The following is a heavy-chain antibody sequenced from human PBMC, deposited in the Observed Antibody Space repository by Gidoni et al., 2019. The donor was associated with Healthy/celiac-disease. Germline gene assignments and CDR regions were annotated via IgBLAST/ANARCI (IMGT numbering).Heavy chain of an antibody. CDR2: IYPGDSDT. J-gene: IGHJ6*02. V-gene: IGHV5-51*01. CDR1: GYRFTSYR. D-gene: IGHD3-10*01. Sequence: EVQLVQSGAEVKKPGESLKISCKGSGYRFTSYRIRWVRQMPGKGREWMGIIYPGDSDTRYSPSFQGQVTISADKSISTAYLQWSSLKASDTAMYYCARFMVRGVLFKVNYYGMDVWGQGTTVTVSS. CDR3: ARFMVRGVLFKVNYYGMDV.